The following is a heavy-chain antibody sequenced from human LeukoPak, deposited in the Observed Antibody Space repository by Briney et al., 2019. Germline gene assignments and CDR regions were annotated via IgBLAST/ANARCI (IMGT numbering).Heavy chain of an antibody. V-gene: IGHV4-34*01. CDR2: INHSGST. D-gene: IGHD2-2*01. CDR1: GGSFNGYY. J-gene: IGHJ4*02. Sequence: KPSETLSLTCAVYGGSFNGYYWSWIRQPPGKGLEWIGEINHSGSTNYNPSLKSRVTISVDTSKNQFSLKLSSVTAADTAVYYCARGLDIVVVPAAMALTSPFDYWGQGTLVTVSS. CDR3: ARGLDIVVVPAAMALTSPFDY.